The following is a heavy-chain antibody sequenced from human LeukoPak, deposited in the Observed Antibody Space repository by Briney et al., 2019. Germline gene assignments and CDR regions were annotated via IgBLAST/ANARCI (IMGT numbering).Heavy chain of an antibody. J-gene: IGHJ4*02. D-gene: IGHD6-13*01. Sequence: GGSLRLSCAASGFTFSSYAMSWVRQAPGKGLEWVSGISGSGGTTYYADSVKGRFAISRDNSKNTLYLQMNSLRAEDTAVYYCAKEEAYSSSWTDYWGQGTLVTVSS. CDR2: ISGSGGTT. V-gene: IGHV3-23*01. CDR3: AKEEAYSSSWTDY. CDR1: GFTFSSYA.